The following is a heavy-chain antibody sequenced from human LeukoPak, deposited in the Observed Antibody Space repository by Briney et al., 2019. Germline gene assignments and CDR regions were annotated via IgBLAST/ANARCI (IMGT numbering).Heavy chain of an antibody. CDR2: IYPGDSDT. CDR3: ARQGELLWFGERGYYYYMDV. J-gene: IGHJ6*03. V-gene: IGHV5-51*01. Sequence: GESLKISCKGSGYSFTSYWIGWVRQMPWKGLEWMGIIYPGDSDTRYSPSFQGQVTISADKSISTAYLQWSSLKASNTAMYYCARQGELLWFGERGYYYYMDVWGKGTTVTVSS. CDR1: GYSFTSYW. D-gene: IGHD3-10*01.